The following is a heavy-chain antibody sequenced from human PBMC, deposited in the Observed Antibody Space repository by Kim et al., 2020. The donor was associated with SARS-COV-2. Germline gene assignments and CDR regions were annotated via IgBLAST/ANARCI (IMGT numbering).Heavy chain of an antibody. CDR3: ARHYYGSGSYYNGNWFDP. D-gene: IGHD3-10*01. Sequence: KSRVTNSVDTSKNQFSLKLSSVTAADTAVYYCARHYYGSGSYYNGNWFDPWGQGTLVTVSS. J-gene: IGHJ5*02. V-gene: IGHV4-39*01.